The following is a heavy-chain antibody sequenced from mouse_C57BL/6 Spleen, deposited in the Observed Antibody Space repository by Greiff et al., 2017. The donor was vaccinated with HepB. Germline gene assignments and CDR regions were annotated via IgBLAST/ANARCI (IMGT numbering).Heavy chain of an antibody. CDR3: ARDDTLFSWVAY. CDR1: GFTFSSYA. V-gene: IGHV5-4*01. CDR2: ISDGGSYT. Sequence: EVKLVESGGGLVKPGGSLKLSCAASGFTFSSYAMSWVRQTPEKRLEWVATISDGGSYTYYPDNVKGRFTISRDNAKNNLYLQMSHLKSEDTAMYYCARDDTLFSWVAYWGQGTLVTVSA. J-gene: IGHJ3*01.